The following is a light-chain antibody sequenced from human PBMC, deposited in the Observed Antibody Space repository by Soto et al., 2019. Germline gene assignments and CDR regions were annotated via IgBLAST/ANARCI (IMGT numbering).Light chain of an antibody. CDR2: VEGSGSY. CDR1: SGHSSYI. Sequence: QSVLTQSSSASASLGSSVKLTCTLRSGHSSYIIAWHQQQAGKAPRYLMKVEGSGSYNKGSGVPDRFSGSRSGADRYLTISNLQFEDEADYYCETWDRNTRVFGGGTKLTVL. V-gene: IGLV4-60*02. CDR3: ETWDRNTRV. J-gene: IGLJ3*02.